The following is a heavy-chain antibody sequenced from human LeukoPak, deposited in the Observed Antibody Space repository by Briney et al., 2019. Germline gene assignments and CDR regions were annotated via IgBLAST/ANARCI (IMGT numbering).Heavy chain of an antibody. CDR3: ARVWELSFDY. D-gene: IGHD1-26*01. CDR1: GFTVSTDR. J-gene: IGHJ4*02. CDR2: SYSGGSR. V-gene: IGHV3-53*01. Sequence: GGSLRLSGAASGFTVSTDRMSWVRQAPGKGLEWVAVSYSGGSRSYAESVKGRFTISRDNPQNTLYLQMNSLRAEDTAVYYCARVWELSFDYWGQGTLVTVSS.